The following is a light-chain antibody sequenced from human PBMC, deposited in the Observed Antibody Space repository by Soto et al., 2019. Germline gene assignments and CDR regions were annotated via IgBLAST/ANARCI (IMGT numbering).Light chain of an antibody. Sequence: EIAMTQSPATLSVSPGERATLACRASQSIYTELSWYQQIPGQPPRLLIYSASTRATGVPARFTGSGSGSEFTLTISGLQYEDFAIYYCQQGHNWPLTFGQGTRLEI. V-gene: IGKV3-15*01. J-gene: IGKJ2*01. CDR1: QSIYTE. CDR3: QQGHNWPLT. CDR2: SAS.